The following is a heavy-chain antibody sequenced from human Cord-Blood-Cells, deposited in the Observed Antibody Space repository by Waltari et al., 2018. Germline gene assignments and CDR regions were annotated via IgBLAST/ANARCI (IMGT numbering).Heavy chain of an antibody. CDR1: GFTFSSYR. CDR3: ARETTLHYYYYYMDV. J-gene: IGHJ6*03. V-gene: IGHV3-48*02. CDR2: ISTSSSTI. Sequence: EVQLVESGGGLVQPGGSLRLSCAASGFTFSSYRMNWVRHAPGKGLEWVSYISTSSSTIYYAASVKGRFTISRDNAKNSLYLQMNSLRDEDTAVYYCARETTLHYYYYYMDVWGKGTTVTVSS.